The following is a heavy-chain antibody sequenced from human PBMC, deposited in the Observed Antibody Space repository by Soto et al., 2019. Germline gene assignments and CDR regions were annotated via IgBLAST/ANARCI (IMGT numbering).Heavy chain of an antibody. CDR1: GYTFTSYG. V-gene: IGHV1-18*01. D-gene: IGHD4-17*01. CDR3: ARSGDYAGMTGEGY. CDR2: ISAYNGNT. Sequence: VKVSCKASGYTFTSYGISWVLQAPGQGLEWMGWISAYNGNTNYAQKLQGRVTMTTDTSTSTAYTELRSLRSDDTAVYYCARSGDYAGMTGEGYWGQGTLVTVSS. J-gene: IGHJ4*02.